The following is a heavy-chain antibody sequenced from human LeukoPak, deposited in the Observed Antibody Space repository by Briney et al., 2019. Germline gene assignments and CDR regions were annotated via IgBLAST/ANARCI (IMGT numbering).Heavy chain of an antibody. CDR1: GFTFSHYA. V-gene: IGHV3-64D*06. CDR2: IRNDGGSP. D-gene: IGHD4-23*01. CDR3: VKDRGGISRDFDY. J-gene: IGHJ4*02. Sequence: GGSLRLSCSASGFTFSHYAMHWVRQAPGKGLEYVSDIRNDGGSPYYADSVKGRFAISRDNSKSTLYLQMSNLRSEDTAVYFCVKDRGGISRDFDYWGQGTPVIVSS.